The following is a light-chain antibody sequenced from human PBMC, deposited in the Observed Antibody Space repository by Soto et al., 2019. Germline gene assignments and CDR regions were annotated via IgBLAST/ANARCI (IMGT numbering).Light chain of an antibody. Sequence: EIVLTQSPGTLSLSPGERATRSCRASQSVSSSYLAWYQQKPGQAPRLLIYGASSRATGIPDRFSGSGSGTDFTLTISRLEPEDFAVYYCQQYGSSTWTFGQGTKVDI. V-gene: IGKV3-20*01. CDR3: QQYGSSTWT. J-gene: IGKJ1*01. CDR1: QSVSSSY. CDR2: GAS.